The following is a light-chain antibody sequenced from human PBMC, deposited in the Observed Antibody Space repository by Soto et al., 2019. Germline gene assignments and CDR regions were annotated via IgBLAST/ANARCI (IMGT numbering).Light chain of an antibody. J-gene: IGKJ4*01. CDR2: GAS. CDR1: QSVSNNY. CDR3: QQRRSWLT. V-gene: IGKV3D-20*02. Sequence: EIMLTQSPGTLSLSPGERATLSCRASQSVSNNYLAWYQQKPGQAPRLLIYGASNRTTGIPDRFSGGGSGTDFTLTISSLEPEDFAVYYCQQRRSWLTFGGGTKVDIK.